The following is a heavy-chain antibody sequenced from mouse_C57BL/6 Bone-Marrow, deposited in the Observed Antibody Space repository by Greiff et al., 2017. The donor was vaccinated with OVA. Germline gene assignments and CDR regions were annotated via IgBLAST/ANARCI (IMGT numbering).Heavy chain of an antibody. CDR1: GFTFSSYA. J-gene: IGHJ4*01. CDR2: ISDGGSYT. V-gene: IGHV5-4*01. Sequence: EVQGVESGGGLVKPGGSLKLSCAASGFTFSSYAMSWVRQTPEKRLEWVATISDGGSYTYYPDNVKGRFTISRDNAKNNLYLQMSHLKSEDTAMYYCARDGSSSRFYAMDYWGQGTSVTVSS. CDR3: ARDGSSSRFYAMDY. D-gene: IGHD1-1*01.